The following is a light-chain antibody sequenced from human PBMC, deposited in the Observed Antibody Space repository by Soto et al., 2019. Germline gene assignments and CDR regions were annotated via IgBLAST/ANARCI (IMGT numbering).Light chain of an antibody. CDR1: QSVGAH. J-gene: IGKJ1*01. CDR3: QQDNKWPPR. V-gene: IGKV3-15*01. CDR2: GAS. Sequence: VITKSPGPICLSYGHSASLSCVASQSVGAHLAWYQQKPGQTPRLLIYGASTRATGIPARFSGSGSGTEFTLTISSLQTEDFAVYYCQQDNKWPPRFGEGTKVEIK.